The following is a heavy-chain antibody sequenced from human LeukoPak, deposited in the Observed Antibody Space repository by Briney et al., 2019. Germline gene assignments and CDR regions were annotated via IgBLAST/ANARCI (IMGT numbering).Heavy chain of an antibody. D-gene: IGHD6-6*01. V-gene: IGHV3-23*01. J-gene: IGHJ4*02. CDR1: GLTFSSHA. Sequence: PGRSLRLSCAASGLTFSSHAMSWARHASRKGLEWVSAISCSGGSTYYADFVEGRFNIYRDNSKHTLHLQMNSLRAEHTAVYYCAEDVYSSSSDFDYWGQGTLVTVSS. CDR3: AEDVYSSSSDFDY. CDR2: ISCSGGST.